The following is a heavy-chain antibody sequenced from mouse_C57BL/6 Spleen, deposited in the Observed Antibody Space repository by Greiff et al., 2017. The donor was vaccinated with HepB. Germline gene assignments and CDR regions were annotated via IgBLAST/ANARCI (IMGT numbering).Heavy chain of an antibody. CDR1: GYTFTSYW. V-gene: IGHV1-53*01. D-gene: IGHD2-1*01. Sequence: QVQLQQPGTELVKPGASVKLSCKASGYTFTSYWMHWVKQRPGQGLEWIGNINPSNGGTNYNEKFKSKATLTVDKSSSTAYMQLSSLTSEDSAVYYCARSKIYYGNLYYFDYGGQGTTLTVSS. CDR2: INPSNGGT. CDR3: ARSKIYYGNLYYFDY. J-gene: IGHJ2*01.